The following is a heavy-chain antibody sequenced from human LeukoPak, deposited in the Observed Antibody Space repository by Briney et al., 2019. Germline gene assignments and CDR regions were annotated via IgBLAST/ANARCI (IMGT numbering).Heavy chain of an antibody. Sequence: SETLSLTCTVSGGSISSYHWSGIRQPPGKGLQWIGFIYSSGSTNYNPSLKSRVTISLDTSKNQFSLRVSSVTSADTAVYYCARGNSGYDYAFDIWGQGTMVTVSS. V-gene: IGHV4-59*01. CDR2: IYSSGST. CDR3: ARGNSGYDYAFDI. CDR1: GGSISSYH. J-gene: IGHJ3*02. D-gene: IGHD5-12*01.